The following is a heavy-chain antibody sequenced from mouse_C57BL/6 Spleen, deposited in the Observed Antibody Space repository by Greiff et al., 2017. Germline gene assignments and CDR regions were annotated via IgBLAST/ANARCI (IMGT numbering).Heavy chain of an antibody. D-gene: IGHD2-4*01. V-gene: IGHV1-80*01. CDR2: IYPGDGDT. J-gene: IGHJ3*01. CDR3: ARRYDYDDDPFAY. CDR1: GYAFSSYW. Sequence: VQLQQSGAELVKPGASVKISCKASGYAFSSYWMNWVKQRPGKGLEWIGQIYPGDGDTNYNGKFKGKATLTADKSSSTAYMQLSSLTSEDSAVYFCARRYDYDDDPFAYWGQGTLVTVSA.